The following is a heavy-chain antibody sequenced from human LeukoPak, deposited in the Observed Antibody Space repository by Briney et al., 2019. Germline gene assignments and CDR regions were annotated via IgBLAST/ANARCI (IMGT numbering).Heavy chain of an antibody. V-gene: IGHV3-21*01. CDR1: GFTFSSYS. Sequence: PGGSLRPSCAASGFTFSSYSMNWVRQAPGKGLEWVSSISSSSSYIYYADSVKGRFTISRDNAKNSLYLQMNSLRAEDTAVYYCARDGKTGTTAYWGQGTLVTVSS. CDR2: ISSSSSYI. J-gene: IGHJ4*02. CDR3: ARDGKTGTTAY. D-gene: IGHD1-7*01.